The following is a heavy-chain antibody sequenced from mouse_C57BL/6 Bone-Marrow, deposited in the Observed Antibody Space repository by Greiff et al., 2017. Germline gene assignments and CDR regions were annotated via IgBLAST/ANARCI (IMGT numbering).Heavy chain of an antibody. CDR2: ISSGSSTI. CDR1: GFTFSVYG. J-gene: IGHJ4*01. V-gene: IGHV5-17*01. CDR3: ARGVCYAMDY. Sequence: EVQLQESGGGLVKPGGSLKLSCAASGFTFSVYGMHWVRQAPEKGLEWVAYISSGSSTIYYADTVKGRFTISRDNAKNTLFLQMTSLRSEDTAMYYCARGVCYAMDYWGQGTSVTVSS.